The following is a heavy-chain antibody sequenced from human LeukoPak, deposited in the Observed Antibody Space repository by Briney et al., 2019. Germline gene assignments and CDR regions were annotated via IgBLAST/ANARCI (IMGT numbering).Heavy chain of an antibody. J-gene: IGHJ6*02. V-gene: IGHV3-48*03. CDR3: ARERHPSIAAADYRYYYYGMDV. Sequence: GGSLRLSCAASGFTFSSYEMNWVRQAPGKGLEWVSYISSSGSTIYYADSVKGRFTISRDNAKNSLYLQMNSLRAEDTAVYYCARERHPSIAAADYRYYYYGMDVWGQGTTVTVSS. CDR2: ISSSGSTI. D-gene: IGHD6-13*01. CDR1: GFTFSSYE.